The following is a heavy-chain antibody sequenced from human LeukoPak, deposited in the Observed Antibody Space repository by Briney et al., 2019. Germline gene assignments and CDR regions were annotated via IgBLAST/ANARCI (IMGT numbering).Heavy chain of an antibody. V-gene: IGHV3-23*01. J-gene: IGHJ4*02. CDR2: ISGGGETT. CDR1: GFTFRLYG. D-gene: IGHD5-18*01. CDR3: AKARAGGYNYGPFDY. Sequence: GGSLRLSCAASGFTFRLYGMNWVRQAPGKGLEWVSAISGGGETTTYTDSVKGPLTISRDNSKNTVYLQMNSLSAEDTAVYYCAKARAGGYNYGPFDYWGQGTLVTASS.